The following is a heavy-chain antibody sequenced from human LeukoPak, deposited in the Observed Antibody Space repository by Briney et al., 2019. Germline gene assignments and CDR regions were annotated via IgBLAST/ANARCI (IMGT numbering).Heavy chain of an antibody. CDR2: IYYSGST. D-gene: IGHD3-16*01. V-gene: IGHV4-59*01. Sequence: SETLSLTCTVSGGSISSYFWSWIRQPPGKGLEWIGYIYYSGSTNYNPSLKSRVTISVDTSKNQFSLKLSSVTAADTAVYYCARWGGPEDYYYYGMDVWGQGTTVTVSS. J-gene: IGHJ6*02. CDR3: ARWGGPEDYYYYGMDV. CDR1: GGSISSYF.